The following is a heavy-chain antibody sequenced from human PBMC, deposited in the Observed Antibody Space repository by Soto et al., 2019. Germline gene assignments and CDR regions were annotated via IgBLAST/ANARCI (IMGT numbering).Heavy chain of an antibody. V-gene: IGHV1-18*01. D-gene: IGHD3-22*01. Sequence: ASVKVSCKASGYTFTSYGISWVRQAPGQGLEWMGWISAYNGNTNYAQKLQGRVTMTTDTSTSTAYMELRSLRSDDTAVYYCARETWSSGYFLDAFDIWGQGTMVNVSS. CDR3: ARETWSSGYFLDAFDI. CDR1: GYTFTSYG. CDR2: ISAYNGNT. J-gene: IGHJ3*02.